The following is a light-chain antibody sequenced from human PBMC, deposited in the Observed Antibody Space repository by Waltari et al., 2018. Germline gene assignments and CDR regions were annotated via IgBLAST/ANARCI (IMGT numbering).Light chain of an antibody. J-gene: IGKJ4*01. V-gene: IGKV1-8*01. CDR1: QGISSY. Sequence: AIRMTQSPSSFSACTGDRVTITCRASQGISSYFAWSQQKPGKAPKLLIYAASTLQSGVPSRFSGSGSGTDFTLTISCLQSEDFATYYCQQYYSYPLTFGGGTKVEIK. CDR3: QQYYSYPLT. CDR2: AAS.